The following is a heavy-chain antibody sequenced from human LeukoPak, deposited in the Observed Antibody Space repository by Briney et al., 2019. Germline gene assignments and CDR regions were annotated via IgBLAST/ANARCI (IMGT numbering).Heavy chain of an antibody. CDR1: GGSISSGDYY. Sequence: SQTLSLTCTVSGGSISSGDYYWSWIRQPPGKGLEWIGYIYYSGSTYYNPSLKSRVTISVDTSKNQFSLKLSSVTAADTAVYYCARADSSVSPQPDYWGQGTLVTVSS. CDR2: IYYSGST. CDR3: ARADSSVSPQPDY. V-gene: IGHV4-30-4*08. D-gene: IGHD6-19*01. J-gene: IGHJ4*02.